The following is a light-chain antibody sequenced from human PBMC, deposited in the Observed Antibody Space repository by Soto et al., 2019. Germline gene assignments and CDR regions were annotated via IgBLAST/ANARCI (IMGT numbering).Light chain of an antibody. CDR1: QGISSY. J-gene: IGKJ5*01. Sequence: IELTQSPSSLSASVGDRVTITCRASQGISSYLAWYQQKRGKAPKLLIYAASTLQSGVPSRFSGSGSGTDFNLTISSLQPEDFATYYCQQLNSYLITLGQGTRLEI. CDR2: AAS. CDR3: QQLNSYLIT. V-gene: IGKV1-9*01.